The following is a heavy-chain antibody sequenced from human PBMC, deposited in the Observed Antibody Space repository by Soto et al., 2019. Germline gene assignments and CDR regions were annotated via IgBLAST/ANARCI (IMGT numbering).Heavy chain of an antibody. CDR2: IWYDGSNK. J-gene: IGHJ4*02. D-gene: IGHD3-16*02. Sequence: QVQLVESGGGVVQPGRSLRLSCAASGSTFSSYGMHWVRQAPGKGLEWVAVIWYDGSNKYYADSVKGRFTISRDNSKNTLYLQMNSLRAEDTAVYYCARGADYVWGSYRSLDFDYWGQGTLVTVSS. CDR1: GSTFSSYG. CDR3: ARGADYVWGSYRSLDFDY. V-gene: IGHV3-33*01.